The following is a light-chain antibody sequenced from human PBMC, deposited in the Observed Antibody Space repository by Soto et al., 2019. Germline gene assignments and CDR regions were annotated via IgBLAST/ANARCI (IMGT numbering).Light chain of an antibody. CDR2: EVN. J-gene: IGLJ3*02. CDR1: SSDVGLYNL. CDR3: CSYVGSSILM. V-gene: IGLV2-23*02. Sequence: QSALTQPPSASGSPGQSITISCTGTSSDVGLYNLVSWYQQLPGKAPKLIIYEVNERPSGISDRFSGSKSGNTASLTISGLQDEDEADYYCCSYVGSSILMFGGGTKLTVL.